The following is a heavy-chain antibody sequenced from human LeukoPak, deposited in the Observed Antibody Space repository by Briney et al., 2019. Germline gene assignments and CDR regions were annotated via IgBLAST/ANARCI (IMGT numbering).Heavy chain of an antibody. CDR3: VVVDCGGDCYRYYYYYMDV. J-gene: IGHJ6*03. D-gene: IGHD2-21*02. V-gene: IGHV4-39*01. CDR2: IYYSGST. Sequence: SETLSLTCTVSGGSISSSSYYWGWIRQPPGKGLEWIGSIYYSGSTYYNPSLKSRVTISVDTSKNQFSLKLSSVTAADTAVYYCVVVDCGGDCYRYYYYYMDVWGKGTTVTISS. CDR1: GGSISSSSYY.